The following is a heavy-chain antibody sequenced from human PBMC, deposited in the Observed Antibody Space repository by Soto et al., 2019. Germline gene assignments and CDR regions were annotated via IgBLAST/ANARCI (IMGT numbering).Heavy chain of an antibody. Sequence: QVQLVESGGGVVQPGRSLRLSCAASGFTFSSYAMHWVRQAPGKGLEWVAVISYDGSNKYYADSVKGRFTISRDNLKTTLYLQMTSLRAEDPAVYYCAPRGGYYHEYFQHWGQGTLVTVSS. CDR2: ISYDGSNK. J-gene: IGHJ1*01. CDR3: APRGGYYHEYFQH. V-gene: IGHV3-30-3*01. D-gene: IGHD3-22*01. CDR1: GFTFSSYA.